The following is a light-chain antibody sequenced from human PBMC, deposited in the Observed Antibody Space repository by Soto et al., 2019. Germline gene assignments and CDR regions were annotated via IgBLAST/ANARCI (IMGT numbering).Light chain of an antibody. CDR3: QRYDSSSWT. CDR2: GAS. J-gene: IGKJ1*01. V-gene: IGKV3-20*01. Sequence: EIVVTQSPGTLSFTPGERATLSCRASQSLGSTYSAWYQQRPGQAPRLLIYGASSRATGIPDRFSGSGSGTDFTLTISRLEPEDFAVYYCQRYDSSSWTFGQGTKVDIK. CDR1: QSLGSTY.